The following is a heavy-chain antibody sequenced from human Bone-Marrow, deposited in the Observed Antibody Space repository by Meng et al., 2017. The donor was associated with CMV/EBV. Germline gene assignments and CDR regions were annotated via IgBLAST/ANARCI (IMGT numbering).Heavy chain of an antibody. D-gene: IGHD4-17*01. Sequence: GESLKISCEASGLTFRTYSMKWVRQAPGKGLEWVSSISSSSSYRYYADSVKGRFTISRDNARNTVYLQMNSLRPEDTAVYYCARDGGPTTVSHDAFDIWGQRTIVAAS. CDR3: ARDGGPTTVSHDAFDI. CDR1: GLTFRTYS. J-gene: IGHJ3*02. V-gene: IGHV3-21*06. CDR2: ISSSSSYR.